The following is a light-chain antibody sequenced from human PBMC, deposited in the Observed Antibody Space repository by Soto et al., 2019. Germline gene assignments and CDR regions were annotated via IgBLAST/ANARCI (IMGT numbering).Light chain of an antibody. CDR2: ATS. J-gene: IGKJ5*01. Sequence: DIQMTQSPSSVSASVGDRVTITCRASQDISSWLAWYQQKPGKATKLLIYATSSLQSGVPSRFSVSGSGTDVTLTISSLQPEDFATYYCQQANSFPIPFGPGTRLEI. CDR3: QQANSFPIP. V-gene: IGKV1-12*01. CDR1: QDISSW.